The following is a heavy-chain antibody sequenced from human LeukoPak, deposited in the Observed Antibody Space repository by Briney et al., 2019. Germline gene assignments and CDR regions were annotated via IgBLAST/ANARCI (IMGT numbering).Heavy chain of an antibody. V-gene: IGHV3-48*03. CDR2: MSDSGSLT. CDR3: ARAGYDILTGTLHAFDM. CDR1: GFTISRYE. Sequence: GGSLRLSCEASGFTISRYEMSWVRQAPGKGLEWVSYMSDSGSLTYYADSVKGRLTISRDNANNSWYLQMNSLRGGDTAVYYCARAGYDILTGTLHAFDMWGQGTMVTVSS. D-gene: IGHD3-9*01. J-gene: IGHJ3*02.